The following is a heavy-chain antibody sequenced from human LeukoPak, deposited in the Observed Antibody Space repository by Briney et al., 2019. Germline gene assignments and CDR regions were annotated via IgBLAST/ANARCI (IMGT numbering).Heavy chain of an antibody. V-gene: IGHV1-46*01. Sequence: ASVKVSCKASGYTFTSYYMHWVRQAPGQGLEWMGIITPSGGSTSYAQKFQCRVTMTRDTSTSTVYMELSSLRSEDTAVYYCAIEGYGDYGSRVFDYWGQGTLVTVSS. CDR1: GYTFTSYY. CDR2: ITPSGGST. J-gene: IGHJ4*02. CDR3: AIEGYGDYGSRVFDY. D-gene: IGHD4-17*01.